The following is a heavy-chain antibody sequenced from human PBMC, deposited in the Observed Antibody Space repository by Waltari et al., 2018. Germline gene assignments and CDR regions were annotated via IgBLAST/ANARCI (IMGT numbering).Heavy chain of an antibody. CDR2: VDPEDGET. D-gene: IGHD3-10*01. J-gene: IGHJ6*02. CDR1: GYPFTDHY. CDR3: ATVEGPGDRYGMDV. Sequence: EVQLVQSGAEVKKPGATVKISCKVSGYPFTDHYMPWVQQAPGKGLEWKGLVDPEDGETIYAEKFQGRVTITADTSTDTAYMELSSLRSEDTAVYYCATVEGPGDRYGMDVWGQGTTVTVSS. V-gene: IGHV1-69-2*01.